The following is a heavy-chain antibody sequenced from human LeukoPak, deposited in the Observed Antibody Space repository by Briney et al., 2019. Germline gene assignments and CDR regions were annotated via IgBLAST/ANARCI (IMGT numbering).Heavy chain of an antibody. J-gene: IGHJ4*02. CDR2: INPSGGST. CDR3: ARALYYYDSSGIYPDY. V-gene: IGHV1-46*01. Sequence: ASVKVSCKASGYTFTSYYMHWVRQAPGQGLEWMGIINPSGGSTSYAQKFQGRVTMTRDTSTSTVYMELSSLRSKDTAVYYCARALYYYDSSGIYPDYWGQGTLVTVSS. D-gene: IGHD3-22*01. CDR1: GYTFTSYY.